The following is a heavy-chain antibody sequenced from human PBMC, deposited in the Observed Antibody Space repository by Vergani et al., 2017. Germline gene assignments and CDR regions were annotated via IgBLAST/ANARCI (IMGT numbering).Heavy chain of an antibody. CDR3: SRGRGYSFGYSDY. V-gene: IGHV3-49*04. Sequence: EVNLVESGGGLVHPGGSLRLACATSGFTFTYHGMYWVRQAPGKGLEWVAFIRNKAYGGTTEYAASVKGRFTISRDDSKRLAYLQLSGLKTEDTAVYFCSRGRGYSFGYSDYWGQGTLVTVSS. CDR2: IRNKAYGGTT. J-gene: IGHJ4*02. D-gene: IGHD5-18*01. CDR1: GFTFTYHG.